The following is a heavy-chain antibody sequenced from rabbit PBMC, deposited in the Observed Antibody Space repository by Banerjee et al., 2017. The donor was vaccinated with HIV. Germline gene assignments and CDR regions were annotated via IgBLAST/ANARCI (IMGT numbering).Heavy chain of an antibody. CDR1: GFSFSSSYY. CDR3: ARDAGYAGSNL. CDR2: IAAGSTGNT. V-gene: IGHV1S45*01. J-gene: IGHJ4*01. Sequence: QEQLEESGGDLVKPEGSLTLTCTASGFSFSSSYYMCWVRQAPGKGLEWIGCIAAGSTGNTYYASWTSGRFTISKTSSTTVTLQMTSLTAADTATYFCARDAGYAGSNLWGQGTLVTVS. D-gene: IGHD4-2*01.